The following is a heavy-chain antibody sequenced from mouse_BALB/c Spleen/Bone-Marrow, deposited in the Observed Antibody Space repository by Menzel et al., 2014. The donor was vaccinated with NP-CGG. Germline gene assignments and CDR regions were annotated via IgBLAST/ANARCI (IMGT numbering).Heavy chain of an antibody. V-gene: IGHV10-1*02. J-gene: IGHJ3*01. CDR1: GFTFNTYA. D-gene: IGHD1-1*01. CDR2: IRNKSNNYAT. CDR3: VRSYYYGSRGFAY. Sequence: DVKLQESGGGLVQPKGSLKLSCAASGFTFNTYAMNWVRQAPGKGLEWVARIRNKSNNYATYYADSVKDRFTISRDDSQSMLYLQMNNLKTEDTAMYYCVRSYYYGSRGFAYWGQGTLVTVSA.